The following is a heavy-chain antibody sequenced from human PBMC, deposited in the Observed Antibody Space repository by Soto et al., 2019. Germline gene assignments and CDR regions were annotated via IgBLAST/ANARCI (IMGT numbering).Heavy chain of an antibody. D-gene: IGHD2-8*01. J-gene: IGHJ4*02. V-gene: IGHV1-46*01. Sequence: QVQLVQSGAEVKKPGASVKVSCKASGYTFTSYYIQWVRQAPGQGLEWMGIIYPTGGSTSYAQKSQGRVTMTWDKSTSTVYKELSSLRSEDRAVYYCARGHCTSPRCTGGNFDYWGQGTLVTVSS. CDR2: IYPTGGST. CDR1: GYTFTSYY. CDR3: ARGHCTSPRCTGGNFDY.